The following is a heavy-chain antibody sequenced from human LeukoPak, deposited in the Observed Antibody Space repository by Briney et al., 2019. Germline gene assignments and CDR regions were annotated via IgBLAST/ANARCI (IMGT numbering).Heavy chain of an antibody. CDR1: GYTFTSYG. CDR2: ISAYNGNT. D-gene: IGHD3-3*01. V-gene: IGHV1-18*01. Sequence: GASVKVSCKASGYTFTSYGISWVRQAPGQGLEWMGWISAYNGNTNYAQKLQGRVTMTTDTSTSTAYMELRSLRSDDTAVYYCARGITLEWLSAWGHQSYYYYYMDVWGKGTTVTVSS. CDR3: ARGITLEWLSAWGHQSYYYYYMDV. J-gene: IGHJ6*03.